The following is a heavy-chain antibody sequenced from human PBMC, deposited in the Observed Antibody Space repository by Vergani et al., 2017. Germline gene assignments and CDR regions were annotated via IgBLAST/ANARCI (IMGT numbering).Heavy chain of an antibody. CDR2: ISSNGRST. D-gene: IGHD3-9*01. J-gene: IGHJ3*02. Sequence: EVQLVESGGGLVQPGGSLRLSCAASGFTFSSYAMHWVRQAPGKGLEYVSAISSNGRSTYYANSVKGRFTISRDNSKNTLYLQMGSLRAEDMAVYYCARGDYYDILTGYYNVGAFDIWGQGTMVTVSS. CDR3: ARGDYYDILTGYYNVGAFDI. CDR1: GFTFSSYA. V-gene: IGHV3-64*01.